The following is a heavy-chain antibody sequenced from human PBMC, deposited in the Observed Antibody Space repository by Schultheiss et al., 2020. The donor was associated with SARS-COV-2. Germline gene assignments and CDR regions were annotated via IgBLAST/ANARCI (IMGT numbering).Heavy chain of an antibody. CDR2: IYYSGST. D-gene: IGHD6-13*01. Sequence: SETLSLTCTVSGGSISSGGYYWSWIRQHPGKGLEWIGYIYYSGSTYYNPSLKSRVTISVDTSKNQFSLKLSSVTAADTAVYYCARGVISSSWYHWGQGTLVTVSS. J-gene: IGHJ5*02. V-gene: IGHV4-31*03. CDR1: GGSISSGGYY. CDR3: ARGVISSSWYH.